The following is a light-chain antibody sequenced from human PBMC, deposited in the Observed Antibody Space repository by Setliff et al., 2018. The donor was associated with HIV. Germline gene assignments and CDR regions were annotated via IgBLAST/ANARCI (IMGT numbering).Light chain of an antibody. CDR1: SSNIGAGYD. V-gene: IGLV1-40*01. CDR3: QSYDNSLSAYV. J-gene: IGLJ1*01. Sequence: SVLAQPPSVSGAPGQRVTFSCTGSSSNIGAGYDVHWYQQLPGTAPKLLIYVNNNRPSGVPDRFSGSKSGTSASLAITGLQAEDEADYYCQSYDNSLSAYVFGTGTKVTVL. CDR2: VNN.